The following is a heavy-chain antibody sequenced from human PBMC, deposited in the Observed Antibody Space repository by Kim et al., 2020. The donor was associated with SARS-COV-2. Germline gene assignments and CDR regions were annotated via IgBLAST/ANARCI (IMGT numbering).Heavy chain of an antibody. CDR1: GFNFRSYA. D-gene: IGHD6-19*01. CDR2: VNNGGNP. V-gene: IGHV3-23*01. CDR3: AKDHPSNGWPTFDY. Sequence: GGALRLSCSASGFNFRSYAMRWVRQAPGKGPEWVAAVNNGGNPYYADSVRGRFTVSRDNTKNTLSLQMTGLRAEDTALYYCAKDHPSNGWPTFDYWGQGTQVTVSS. J-gene: IGHJ4*02.